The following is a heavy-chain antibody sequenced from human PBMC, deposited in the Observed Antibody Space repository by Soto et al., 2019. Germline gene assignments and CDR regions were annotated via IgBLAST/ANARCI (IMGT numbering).Heavy chain of an antibody. CDR3: ARDHGVFSKTQNWFDP. V-gene: IGHV3-30-3*01. J-gene: IGHJ5*02. CDR2: ISYDGSNK. Sequence: GGSLRLSCAASGFTFSSYAMHWVRQAPGKGLEWVAVISYDGSNKYYADSVKGRFTISRDNSKNTLYLQMNSLRAEDTAVYYCARDHGVFSKTQNWFDPWGQGTLVTVSS. D-gene: IGHD3-9*01. CDR1: GFTFSSYA.